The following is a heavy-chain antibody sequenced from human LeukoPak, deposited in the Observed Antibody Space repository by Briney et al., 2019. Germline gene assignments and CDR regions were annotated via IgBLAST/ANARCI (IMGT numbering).Heavy chain of an antibody. Sequence: PAASVKVSCKVSGYTLTELSMHWVRQAPGKGLEWMGGFDPEDGETIYAQKFQGRVTMTEDTSTDTAYMELSSLRSEDTAVYYCATQKAGYSSGPSDYWGQGTLVTVSS. CDR3: ATQKAGYSSGPSDY. V-gene: IGHV1-24*01. CDR2: FDPEDGET. J-gene: IGHJ4*02. CDR1: GYTLTELS. D-gene: IGHD6-19*01.